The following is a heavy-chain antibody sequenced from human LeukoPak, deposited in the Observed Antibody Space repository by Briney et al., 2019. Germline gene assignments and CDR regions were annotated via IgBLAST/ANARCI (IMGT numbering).Heavy chain of an antibody. V-gene: IGHV3-7*01. CDR2: IKPDGSEK. J-gene: IGHJ4*02. D-gene: IGHD3-22*01. CDR3: ARDYDSSGPDPLIPLDY. CDR1: GFTFRSYW. Sequence: PGGSLRLSCAASGFTFRSYWMSWVRQAPGRGLEWVANIKPDGSEKYYVDSVKGRFTISRDNAKNSLYLQMNSLRAEDTAVYYCARDYDSSGPDPLIPLDYWGQGTLVTVSS.